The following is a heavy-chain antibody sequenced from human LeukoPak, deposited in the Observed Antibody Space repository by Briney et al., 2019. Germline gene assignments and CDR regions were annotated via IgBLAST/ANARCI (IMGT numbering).Heavy chain of an antibody. J-gene: IGHJ6*02. CDR3: ARVSIFGVVAHYYYYGMDV. D-gene: IGHD3-3*01. Sequence: SVKVSYKASGGTFSSYAISWVRQAPGQGLEWMGRIIPILGIANYAQKFQGRVTITADKSTSTAYMELSSLRSEDTAVYYCARVSIFGVVAHYYYYGMDVWGQGTTVTVSS. CDR1: GGTFSSYA. V-gene: IGHV1-69*04. CDR2: IIPILGIA.